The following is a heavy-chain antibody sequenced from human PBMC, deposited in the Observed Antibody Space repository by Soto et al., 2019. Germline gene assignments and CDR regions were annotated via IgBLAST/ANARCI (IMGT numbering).Heavy chain of an antibody. CDR3: ARASGYCSGGSCRRHYYYYYGMDV. V-gene: IGHV4-59*01. D-gene: IGHD2-15*01. CDR2: IYYSGST. J-gene: IGHJ6*02. CDR1: GGSISSYY. Sequence: PSETLSLTCTVSGGSISSYYWSWIRQPPGKGLEGIGYIYYSGSTNYNPSLKSRVTISVDTSKNQFSLKLSSVTAADTAVYYCARASGYCSGGSCRRHYYYYYGMDVWGQGTTVTVSS.